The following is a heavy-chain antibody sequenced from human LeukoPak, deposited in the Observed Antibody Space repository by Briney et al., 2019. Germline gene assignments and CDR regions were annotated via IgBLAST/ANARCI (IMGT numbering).Heavy chain of an antibody. CDR3: ARAQRITMIVVVSRGAFDI. J-gene: IGHJ3*02. CDR1: GYTFTSYA. D-gene: IGHD3-22*01. CDR2: INAGNGNT. Sequence: ASVKVSCTASGYTFTSYAMHWVRQAPGQRLEWMGWINAGNGNTKYSQKFQGRVTITRDTSASTAYMELSSLRSEDTAVYYCARAQRITMIVVVSRGAFDIWGQGTMVTVSS. V-gene: IGHV1-3*01.